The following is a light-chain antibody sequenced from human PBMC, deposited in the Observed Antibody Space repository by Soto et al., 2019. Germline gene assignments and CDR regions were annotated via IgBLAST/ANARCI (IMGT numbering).Light chain of an antibody. Sequence: GDRVTIPCRASQSISDSLAWYQQKPGKAPKLLIYEASNLKSGVPSRFSGSGSGTDYTLTISSLQPDDFASYYCQQYNGYWTFGQGTKVEIK. CDR2: EAS. V-gene: IGKV1-5*03. J-gene: IGKJ1*01. CDR1: QSISDS. CDR3: QQYNGYWT.